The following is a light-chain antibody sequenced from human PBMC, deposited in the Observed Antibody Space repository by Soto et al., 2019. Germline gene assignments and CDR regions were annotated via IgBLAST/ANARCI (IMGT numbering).Light chain of an antibody. V-gene: IGKV1-5*03. CDR3: QQFNTSPWT. J-gene: IGKJ1*01. CDR1: QSVSIW. Sequence: DIQMTQSPSTLSASEGDRVTISCRASQSVSIWLAWYQQKPGRAPKLLIYKSSILESGVPSRFSRSGSGTEFTLTISSLQPDDFATYYCQQFNTSPWTFGQGTKVEIK. CDR2: KSS.